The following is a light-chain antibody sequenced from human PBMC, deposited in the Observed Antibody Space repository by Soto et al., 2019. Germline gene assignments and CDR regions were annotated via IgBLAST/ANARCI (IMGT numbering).Light chain of an antibody. CDR1: QSISSW. CDR2: DAS. Sequence: DIQMTQSPSTLSASVGDRVTITCRASQSISSWLAWYQQKPGKAPNLLIYDASNLQGGVPSRFSGSGSGTEFTLTISGLQPDDFAIYYCQQYNTYSRRTFGQGTKVDIK. V-gene: IGKV1-5*01. J-gene: IGKJ1*01. CDR3: QQYNTYSRRT.